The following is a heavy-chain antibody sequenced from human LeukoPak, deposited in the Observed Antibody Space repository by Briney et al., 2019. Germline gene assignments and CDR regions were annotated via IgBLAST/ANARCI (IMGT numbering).Heavy chain of an antibody. CDR1: GSTFTDQY. CDR2: IANKANRYAT. Sequence: GGSLRLSCESSGSTFTDQYMDWVRQPPGKGLEWVGRIANKANRYATEYAASVKGRFTISRDDSKNSLYLQMNSLKTEDTAVYSCTRGYSGTSLYAFDIWGQGTMVTVSS. J-gene: IGHJ3*02. V-gene: IGHV3-72*01. CDR3: TRGYSGTSLYAFDI. D-gene: IGHD4-23*01.